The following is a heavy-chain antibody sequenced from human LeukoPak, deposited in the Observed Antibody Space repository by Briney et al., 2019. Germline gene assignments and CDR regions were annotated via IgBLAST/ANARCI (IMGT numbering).Heavy chain of an antibody. CDR1: GGSFSGYY. V-gene: IGHV4-34*01. CDR3: ARELKGIAAAGGYNWFDP. Sequence: SETLSLTCAVYGGSFSGYYWSWIRQPPGKGLEWIGEINHSGTSNYNPSLKSRVTISVDRSKNQFSLKPSSVTAADTAVYYCARELKGIAAAGGYNWFDPWGQGTLVTVSS. D-gene: IGHD6-13*01. CDR2: INHSGTS. J-gene: IGHJ5*02.